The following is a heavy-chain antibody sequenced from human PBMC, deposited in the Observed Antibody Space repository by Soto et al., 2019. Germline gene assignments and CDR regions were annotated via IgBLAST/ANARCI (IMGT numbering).Heavy chain of an antibody. CDR2: IYSGGGT. J-gene: IGHJ6*02. CDR1: GFTISSYY. Sequence: EEQVVESGGGLVQPGGSLRLSCAASGFTISSYYMSWVRQAPGKGLEWVSVIYSGGGTYYADSVRGRFTISRDNSKNTWFLHMKSLRDEDTAVYYCARTHYYGSGWIFYYYYGMDVWGQGTTGTVSS. CDR3: ARTHYYGSGWIFYYYYGMDV. V-gene: IGHV3-66*01. D-gene: IGHD3-10*01.